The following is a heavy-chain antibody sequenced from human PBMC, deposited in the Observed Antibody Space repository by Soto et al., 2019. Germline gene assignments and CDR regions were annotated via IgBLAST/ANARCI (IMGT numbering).Heavy chain of an antibody. Sequence: SETLSLTCTVSGGSISSSSYYWGWIRQPPGKGLEWIGSIYYSGSTYYNPSLKSRVTISVDTSKNQFSLKLSSVTAADTAVYYCASPAGYSSGWYYFDYWGQGTLVTVSS. J-gene: IGHJ4*02. D-gene: IGHD6-19*01. CDR3: ASPAGYSSGWYYFDY. CDR1: GGSISSSSYY. CDR2: IYYSGST. V-gene: IGHV4-39*01.